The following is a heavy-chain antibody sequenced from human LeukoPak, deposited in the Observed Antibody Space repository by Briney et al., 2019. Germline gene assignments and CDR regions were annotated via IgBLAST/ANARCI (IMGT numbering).Heavy chain of an antibody. CDR1: GGTFSSYA. J-gene: IGHJ4*02. CDR3: ARSIVVVVAATPYGY. D-gene: IGHD2-15*01. CDR2: INPNSGGT. V-gene: IGHV1-2*02. Sequence: ASVKVSCKASGGTFSSYAISWVRQAPGQGLEWMGWINPNSGGTNYAQKFQGRVTMTRDTSISTAYMELSRLKSDDTAVYYCARSIVVVVAATPYGYWGQGTLVTVSS.